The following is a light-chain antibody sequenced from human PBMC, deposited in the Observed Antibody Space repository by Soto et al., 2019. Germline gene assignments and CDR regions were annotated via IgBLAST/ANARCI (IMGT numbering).Light chain of an antibody. CDR2: GAS. J-gene: IGKJ1*01. CDR3: QQYGSSYPWT. V-gene: IGKV3-20*01. Sequence: EVVLTQSPGTLSLSPGERATLSCRASQNVNSNFLAWYQQKPGQAPRLLIYGASSRATGIPDRFSGSGSGTDFTLTIRRLEPEDFAVYYCQQYGSSYPWTFGQGTKVAI. CDR1: QNVNSNF.